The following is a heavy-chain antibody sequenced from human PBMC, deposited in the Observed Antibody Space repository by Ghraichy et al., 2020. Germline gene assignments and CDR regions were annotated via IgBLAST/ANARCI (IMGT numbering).Heavy chain of an antibody. CDR2: ISSSSSTI. Sequence: GGSLRLSCAASGFTFSSYSMNWVRQAPGKGLEWVSYISSSSSTIYYADSVKGRFTISRDNAKNSLYLQMNSLRAEDTAVYYCARDAYSSSPPFDYWGQGTLVTVSS. CDR3: ARDAYSSSPPFDY. V-gene: IGHV3-48*01. J-gene: IGHJ4*02. CDR1: GFTFSSYS. D-gene: IGHD6-6*01.